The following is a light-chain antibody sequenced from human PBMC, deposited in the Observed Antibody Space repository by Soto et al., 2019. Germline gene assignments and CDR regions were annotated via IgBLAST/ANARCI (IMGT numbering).Light chain of an antibody. V-gene: IGKV3-20*01. CDR1: QSVASSY. J-gene: IGKJ1*01. Sequence: EIVLTQSPGTLSLSAGERATLSCRSSQSVASSYLAWYQQKPGQAPTVLIYGASSRATGIPDRFSGSGSGTDFTLTISRLEPEDFAVYYCKNDDTSPTFGQGTKVEIK. CDR2: GAS. CDR3: KNDDTSPT.